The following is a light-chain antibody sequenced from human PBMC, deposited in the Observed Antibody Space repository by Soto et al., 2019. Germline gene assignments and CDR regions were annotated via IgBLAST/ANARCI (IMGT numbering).Light chain of an antibody. V-gene: IGKV1-5*03. J-gene: IGKJ4*01. Sequence: DLQMTQSPSTLSASVGDRVTTTCRASQNINRWLAWYQQKPGKAPKVLIYRASALERGVPLRFSGSGSGTEFTLTISSLQPDDVATYYCQQYDSDSLTFGGGTKVDIK. CDR2: RAS. CDR1: QNINRW. CDR3: QQYDSDSLT.